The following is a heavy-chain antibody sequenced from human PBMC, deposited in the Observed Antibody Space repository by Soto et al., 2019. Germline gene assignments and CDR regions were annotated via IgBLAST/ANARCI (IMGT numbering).Heavy chain of an antibody. CDR1: VVTFSRQD. CDR2: IIPIFGTP. D-gene: IGHD5-12*01. J-gene: IGHJ4*02. Sequence: SVKVSRTASVVTFSRQDMRWVRQAPGQGLEWVGGIIPIFGTPQYAEKFQDRVTITADESTSTAYMELSSLTSEDTAVYYCATNEGRDGYSFDYWGQGTLVTVSS. V-gene: IGHV1-69*13. CDR3: ATNEGRDGYSFDY.